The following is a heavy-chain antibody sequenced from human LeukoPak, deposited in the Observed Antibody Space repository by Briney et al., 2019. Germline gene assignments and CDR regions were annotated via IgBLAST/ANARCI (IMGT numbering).Heavy chain of an antibody. CDR2: IYYSGST. CDR1: GGSVSSGSYY. CDR3: AADCSGGSCYRYGMDV. Sequence: SETLSLTCTVSGGSVSSGSYYWSWIRQHPGKGLEWIGYIYYSGSTYYNPSLKSRVTISVDTSKNQFSLKLSSVTAADTAVYYCAADCSGGSCYRYGMDVWGQGTTVTVSS. V-gene: IGHV4-31*03. J-gene: IGHJ6*02. D-gene: IGHD2-15*01.